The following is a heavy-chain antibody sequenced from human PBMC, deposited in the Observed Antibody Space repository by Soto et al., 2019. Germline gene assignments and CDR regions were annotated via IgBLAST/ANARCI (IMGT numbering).Heavy chain of an antibody. Sequence: QVQLQESGPGLVKPSQTLSLTCTVSGGSISSGEYYWSWIRQPPGKGLEWIGYIYYSGSTYYNPSLKSRVTISEDTSKNQFSLKMSSVTAADTAVYYCARDLNTYYFDFWGPGTLVTVSS. CDR2: IYYSGST. J-gene: IGHJ4*02. D-gene: IGHD3-16*01. CDR1: GGSISSGEYY. CDR3: ARDLNTYYFDF. V-gene: IGHV4-30-4*01.